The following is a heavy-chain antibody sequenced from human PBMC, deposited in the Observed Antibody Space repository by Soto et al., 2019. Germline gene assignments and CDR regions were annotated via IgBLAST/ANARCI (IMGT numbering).Heavy chain of an antibody. D-gene: IGHD3-3*01. J-gene: IGHJ4*02. CDR3: ARNPADDFWSGSHDY. V-gene: IGHV4-4*02. CDR1: SGSISSSNW. Sequence: SETLSLTCAVSSGSISSSNWWSWVRQPPGKGLEWIGEIYHSGSTNYNPSLKSRVTISVDKSKNQFSLKLSSVTAADTAVYYCARNPADDFWSGSHDYWGQGTLVTVSS. CDR2: IYHSGST.